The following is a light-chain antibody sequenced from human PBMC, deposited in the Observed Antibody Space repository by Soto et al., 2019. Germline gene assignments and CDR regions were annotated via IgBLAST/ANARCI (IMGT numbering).Light chain of an antibody. CDR2: EVS. CDR1: SSDVGGYNY. CDR3: SSYTSSSPWV. V-gene: IGLV2-14*01. Sequence: QSALTQPASVSGSPGQSITISCTGTSSDVGGYNYVSWYQQHPGKAPKLMIYEVSNRPSGVSNRFSGSKSGNTASQTISGLQAEDEADYYCSSYTSSSPWVFGGGTKVTVL. J-gene: IGLJ3*02.